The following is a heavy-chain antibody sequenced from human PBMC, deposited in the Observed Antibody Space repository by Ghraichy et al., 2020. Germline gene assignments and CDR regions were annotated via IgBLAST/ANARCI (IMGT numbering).Heavy chain of an antibody. D-gene: IGHD3-10*01. CDR1: GDSVSNSISD. CDR2: IFSSGRT. Sequence: SETLSLTCSVSGDSVSNSISDWAWIRQPPGKGLEWIGNIFSSGRTYYNPSLNSRATISVDTSKNQFSLRLTSVTAADTAVYYCARRSGSYKVLAYWGQGTLVTVSS. V-gene: IGHV4-39*01. J-gene: IGHJ4*02. CDR3: ARRSGSYKVLAY.